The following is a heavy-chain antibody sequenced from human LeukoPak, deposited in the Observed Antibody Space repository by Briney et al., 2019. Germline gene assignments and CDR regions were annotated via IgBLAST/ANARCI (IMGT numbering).Heavy chain of an antibody. V-gene: IGHV4-39*01. CDR2: IFHSGGT. Sequence: SETLSLTCSVSGGSIRTSTYYWGWIRQAPGKGLEWIGTIFHSGGTYYSPSLKSRVTISVDTSKNQFSLNLNSVTAADTAVYHCASRHQWLVPFYDSWSQGTLVTVSS. J-gene: IGHJ4*02. CDR1: GGSIRTSTYY. D-gene: IGHD6-19*01. CDR3: ASRHQWLVPFYDS.